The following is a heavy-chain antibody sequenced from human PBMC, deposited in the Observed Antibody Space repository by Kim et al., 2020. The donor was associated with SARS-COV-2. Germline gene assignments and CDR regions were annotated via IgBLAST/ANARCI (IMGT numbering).Heavy chain of an antibody. CDR2: INPSGGST. D-gene: IGHD6-6*01. CDR3: ARSIAPLGVPNFDYYYGMDV. V-gene: IGHV1-46*01. J-gene: IGHJ6*02. Sequence: ASVKVSCKASGYTFTSYYMHLVRQAPGQGLEWMGIINPSGGSTSYAQKFQGRVTMTRDTSTSTVYMELSSLRSEDTAVYYCARSIAPLGVPNFDYYYGMDVWGQGTTVTVSS. CDR1: GYTFTSYY.